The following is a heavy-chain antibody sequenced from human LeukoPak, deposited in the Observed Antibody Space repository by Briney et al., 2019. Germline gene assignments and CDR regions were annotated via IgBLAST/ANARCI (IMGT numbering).Heavy chain of an antibody. CDR2: ISSSSSYI. CDR1: GFTFSSYS. V-gene: IGHV3-21*01. D-gene: IGHD3-9*01. J-gene: IGHJ4*02. CDR3: ARDARGLRYFDWLTPPPFFDY. Sequence: GGSLRLSCAASGFTFSSYSMNWVRQAPGKGLEWVSSISSSSSYIYYADSVKGRFTISRDNAKNSLYLQMNSLRAEDTAVYYCARDARGLRYFDWLTPPPFFDYWGQGTLVTVSS.